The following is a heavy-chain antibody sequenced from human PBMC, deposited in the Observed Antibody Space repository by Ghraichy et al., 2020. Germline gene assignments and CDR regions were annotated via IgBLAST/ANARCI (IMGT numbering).Heavy chain of an antibody. Sequence: SETLSLTCTVSGGSISSSSYYWGWIRQPPGKGLEWIGSIYYSGSTYYNPSLKSRVTISVDTSKNQFSLKLSSVTAADTAVYYCAGQEPYYYDSSGYYHFDYWGQGTLVTVSS. CDR1: GGSISSSSYY. J-gene: IGHJ4*02. D-gene: IGHD3-22*01. CDR2: IYYSGST. CDR3: AGQEPYYYDSSGYYHFDY. V-gene: IGHV4-39*07.